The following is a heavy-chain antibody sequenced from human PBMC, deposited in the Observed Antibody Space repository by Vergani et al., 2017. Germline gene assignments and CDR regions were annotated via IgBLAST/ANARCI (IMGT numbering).Heavy chain of an antibody. CDR2: ISSSGSTI. J-gene: IGHJ6*03. CDR1: GFTFSSYE. Sequence: EVQLVESGGGLVQPGGSLRLSCAASGFTFSSYEKNWVRQAPGKGLEWVSYISSSGSTIYYADSVKGRFTISRDNAKNSLYLQMNSLRAEDTAVYYCAGAPQVFLMDVWGKGTTVTVSS. V-gene: IGHV3-48*03. CDR3: AGAPQVFLMDV.